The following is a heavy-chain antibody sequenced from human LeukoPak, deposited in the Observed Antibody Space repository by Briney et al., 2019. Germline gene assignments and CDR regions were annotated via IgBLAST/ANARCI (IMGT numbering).Heavy chain of an antibody. CDR3: ARDQTYCGGDCYSNFDY. V-gene: IGHV3-7*01. J-gene: IGHJ4*02. CDR2: IKQDGSEK. D-gene: IGHD2-21*02. CDR1: GFTFSSYW. Sequence: GGSLRLSCAASGFTFSSYWMSWVRQAPGKGLEWVANIKQDGSEKYYVDSVKGRFTISRDNAKNSLYLQMNSLRAEDTAVYYCARDQTYCGGDCYSNFDYWGQETLVTVSS.